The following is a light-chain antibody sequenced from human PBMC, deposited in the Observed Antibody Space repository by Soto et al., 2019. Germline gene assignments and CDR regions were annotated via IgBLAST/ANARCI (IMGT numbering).Light chain of an antibody. J-gene: IGLJ1*01. CDR1: SSDVGGYNY. Sequence: QSVLTQPASVSGSPGQSITISCTGTSSDVGGYNYVSWYQQHPGEAPKLMLYDVSNRPSGVSNRFSGSKSGNTASLTISGLQAEDEADYYCSSYTSSSTLKVFGTGTKVTFL. V-gene: IGLV2-14*01. CDR2: DVS. CDR3: SSYTSSSTLKV.